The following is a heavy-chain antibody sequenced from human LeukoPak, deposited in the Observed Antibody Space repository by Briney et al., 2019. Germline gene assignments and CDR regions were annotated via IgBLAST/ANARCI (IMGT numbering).Heavy chain of an antibody. V-gene: IGHV3-43*01. CDR2: ISWEGQTT. D-gene: IGHD3-10*01. Sequence: RGSLRLSCAASGFTFDDFAMHWVRQAPGKGLEWVSLISWEGQTTFYADSVRGRFTISRDNSKNSLYLQMNSLTTDDTAFYYCTRDTDFGSPTNYFDHWGQGTLVSVSS. CDR1: GFTFDDFA. J-gene: IGHJ4*02. CDR3: TRDTDFGSPTNYFDH.